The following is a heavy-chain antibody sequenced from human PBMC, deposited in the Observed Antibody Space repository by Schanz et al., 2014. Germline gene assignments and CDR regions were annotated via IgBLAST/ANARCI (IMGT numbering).Heavy chain of an antibody. D-gene: IGHD4-17*01. CDR1: GFTFSGYG. CDR2: IKSKVDGGTT. J-gene: IGHJ3*01. CDR3: STDLTAVDYDAIGL. V-gene: IGHV3-15*01. Sequence: VQLVESGGGVVQPGRSLRLSCVTSGFTFSGYGMHWVRQAPGKGLEWVGRIKSKVDGGTTDNAAPVQGRFTISRDDSKNTLHLQMNSLKTEDTAVYYCSTDLTAVDYDAIGLWGQGTMVTVSS.